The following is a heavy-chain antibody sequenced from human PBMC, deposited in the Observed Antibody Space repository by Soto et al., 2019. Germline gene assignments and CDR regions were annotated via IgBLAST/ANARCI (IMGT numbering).Heavy chain of an antibody. D-gene: IGHD3-3*01. CDR2: ISPSGGST. CDR1: GAIFTIDY. V-gene: IGHV1-46*03. CDR3: AREQRITIFGVVSILDYYYGMDV. Sequence: GASVKVSCKASGAIFTIDYMHWVRKTTGHGLEGMGIISPSGGSTSYAQKFQGRVTMTRDTSTSTVYMELSSLRSERTAVYYCAREQRITIFGVVSILDYYYGMDVWGQGTTVTVYS. J-gene: IGHJ6*02.